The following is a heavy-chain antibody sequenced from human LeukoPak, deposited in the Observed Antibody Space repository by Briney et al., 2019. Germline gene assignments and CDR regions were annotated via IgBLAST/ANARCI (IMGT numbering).Heavy chain of an antibody. CDR1: GYTFTGYY. Sequence: ASVKVSCKASGYTFTGYYMHWVRQAPGQGLEWMGWINPNSGGTNYAQKFQGRVTMTRDTPISTAYMELSRLRSDDTAVYYCAREPPYYYDSSGYYAQNDYWGQGTLVTVSS. V-gene: IGHV1-2*02. CDR3: AREPPYYYDSSGYYAQNDY. J-gene: IGHJ4*02. D-gene: IGHD3-22*01. CDR2: INPNSGGT.